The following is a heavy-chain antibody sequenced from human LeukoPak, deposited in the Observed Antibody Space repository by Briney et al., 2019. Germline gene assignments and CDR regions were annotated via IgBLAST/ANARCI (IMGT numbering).Heavy chain of an antibody. D-gene: IGHD3-9*01. V-gene: IGHV4-39*01. Sequence: SETLSLTCTVSGGSISSSSYYWGWIRQSPGKGLEWIGSAYYSGCPYDDPSLKSRVTISVDTSKTQFSLKLSSVTAADTAVYYCASHSAEYDILTGYHSSNSFDPWGQGILVTVSS. CDR3: ASHSAEYDILTGYHSSNSFDP. J-gene: IGHJ5*02. CDR2: AYYSGCP. CDR1: GGSISSSSYY.